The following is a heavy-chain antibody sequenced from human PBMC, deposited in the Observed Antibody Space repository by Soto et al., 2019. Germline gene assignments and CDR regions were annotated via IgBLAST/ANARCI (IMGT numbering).Heavy chain of an antibody. J-gene: IGHJ5*01. D-gene: IGHD5-12*01. Sequence: GACVXGSCKAALYTFTVDYRQFVLQAPGQGLEWIGGINPNSGGTKYAQKFQGRVTMTRDTSISTAHMELSRMRYDETDVYYCERTLGVVSGSDIHWFESWGQGTLV. CDR2: INPNSGGT. CDR3: ERTLGVVSGSDIHWFES. V-gene: IGHV1-2*02. CDR1: LYTFTVDY.